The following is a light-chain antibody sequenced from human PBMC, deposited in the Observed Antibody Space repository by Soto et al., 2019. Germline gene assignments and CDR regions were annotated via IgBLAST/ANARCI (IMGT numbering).Light chain of an antibody. V-gene: IGLV3-21*02. Sequence: SYELTQPPSVSVAPGQTARIPCGGNNLGSKSVHWYQQRPGQAPVLVVYADNDRPSGIPERFSGSKSGNTATLTISRVEAGDEADYFCQVWDSSSDHWVFGGGTKLTVL. CDR3: QVWDSSSDHWV. J-gene: IGLJ3*02. CDR1: NLGSKS. CDR2: ADN.